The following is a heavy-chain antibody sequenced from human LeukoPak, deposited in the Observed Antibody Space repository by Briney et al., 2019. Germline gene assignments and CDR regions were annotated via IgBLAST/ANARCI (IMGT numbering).Heavy chain of an antibody. CDR3: AREENEYSGSYYHGASDY. V-gene: IGHV4-39*07. CDR2: IYYSGST. Sequence: SETLSLTCTVSGGSISSSSYYWGWIRQPPGKGLEWIGSIYYSGSTYYNPSLKRRVTISVDTSKNQFSLKLSSVTAADTAVYYCAREENEYSGSYYHGASDYWGQGTLVTVSS. J-gene: IGHJ4*02. D-gene: IGHD1-26*01. CDR1: GGSISSSSYY.